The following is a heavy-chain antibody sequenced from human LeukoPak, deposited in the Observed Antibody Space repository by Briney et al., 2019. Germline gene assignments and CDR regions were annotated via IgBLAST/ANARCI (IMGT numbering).Heavy chain of an antibody. CDR2: IYYSGST. V-gene: IGHV4-59*01. CDR3: ARDACSSTSCYGYFQH. D-gene: IGHD2-2*01. CDR1: GGSISSYY. Sequence: SETLSLTCTVSGGSISSYYWSWIRQPPGKGLEWSGYIYYSGSTNYNPSLKSRVTISVDTSKNQFSLKLSSVTAADTAVYYCARDACSSTSCYGYFQHWGQGTLVTVSS. J-gene: IGHJ1*01.